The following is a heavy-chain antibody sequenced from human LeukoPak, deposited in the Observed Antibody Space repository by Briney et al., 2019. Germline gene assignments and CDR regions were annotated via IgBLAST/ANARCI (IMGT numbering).Heavy chain of an antibody. J-gene: IGHJ6*03. CDR3: ARESEGYYDFWSRHSYYYYYYMDV. CDR2: IIPIFGTA. CDR1: GGTFSSYA. D-gene: IGHD3-3*01. Sequence: ALVKVSCKASGGTFSSYAISWVRQAPGQGLEWMGGIIPIFGTANYAQKFQGRVTITTDESTSTAYMELSSLRSEDTAVYYCARESEGYYDFWSRHSYYYYYYMDVWGKGTTVTVSS. V-gene: IGHV1-69*05.